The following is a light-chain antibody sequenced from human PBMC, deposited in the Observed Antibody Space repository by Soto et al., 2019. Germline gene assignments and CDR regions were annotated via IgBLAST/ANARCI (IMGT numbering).Light chain of an antibody. CDR1: SSNIGAGYD. CDR3: QSYDSSLSGVV. V-gene: IGLV1-40*01. Sequence: QSVLTQPPSVSGAPGQRVTISCTGSSSNIGAGYDVYWYQQLPGTVPKLLTYGDPNRPSGVPDRFSGSKSGTSASLAITGLQAADEADYYCQSYDSSLSGVVFGGGTKLTVL. CDR2: GDP. J-gene: IGLJ2*01.